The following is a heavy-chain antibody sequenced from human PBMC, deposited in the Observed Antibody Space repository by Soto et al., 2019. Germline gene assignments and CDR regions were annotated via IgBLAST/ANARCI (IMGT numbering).Heavy chain of an antibody. CDR3: ARRLPYSSGWYYFDY. CDR2: IYYSGSA. D-gene: IGHD6-19*01. CDR1: GGSISSSSYY. Sequence: SETLSLTCTVSGGSISSSSYYWGWIRQPPGKGLEWIGSIYYSGSAYYNPSLKSRVTISVDTSKNQFSLKLSSVTTADTAVYYCARRLPYSSGWYYFDYWGQGTLVTGSS. V-gene: IGHV4-39*01. J-gene: IGHJ4*02.